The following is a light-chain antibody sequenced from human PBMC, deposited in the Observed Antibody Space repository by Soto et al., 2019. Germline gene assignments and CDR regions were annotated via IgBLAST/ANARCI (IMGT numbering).Light chain of an antibody. Sequence: EIVLTHSPDTLSFSPVERATLSFSSSQSIRSERLAWYQQKPGQAPRLVIFDASNRASGMPERFSGSGSGTDFTLTIARLEPEDFAVYYCQEYDGAPITFGLGTRLEIK. CDR3: QEYDGAPIT. V-gene: IGKV3-20*01. CDR1: QSIRSER. J-gene: IGKJ5*01. CDR2: DAS.